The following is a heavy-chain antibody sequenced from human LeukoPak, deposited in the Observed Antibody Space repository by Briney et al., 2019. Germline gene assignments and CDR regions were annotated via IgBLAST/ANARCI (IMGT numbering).Heavy chain of an antibody. J-gene: IGHJ4*02. D-gene: IGHD2-2*01. CDR2: IKQDGSDK. CDR3: ARVLPVASRDY. V-gene: IGHV3-7*01. CDR1: GFTFSTDW. Sequence: GGSLRLSCAASGFTFSTDWMSWVRQAQGKGLEWVANIKQDGSDKFYVDSVKGRFTISRDNAKNSMYLQMNSLRAEDTAVYYCARVLPVASRDYWGQGTLVTVSS.